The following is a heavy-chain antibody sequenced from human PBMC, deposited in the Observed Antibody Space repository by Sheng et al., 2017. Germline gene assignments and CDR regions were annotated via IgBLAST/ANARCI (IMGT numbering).Heavy chain of an antibody. Sequence: QVQLQESGPGLVKPSETLSLTCTVSGYSISSGYYWGWIRQPPGKGLEWIGSIYHSGSTYYNPSLKSRVTISVDTSKNQFSLKLSSVTAADTAVYYCVGASDYQGWFDPWGQGTLVTVSS. CDR1: GYSISSGYY. CDR3: VGASDYQGWFDP. J-gene: IGHJ5*02. D-gene: IGHD4-17*01. V-gene: IGHV4-38-2*02. CDR2: IYHSGST.